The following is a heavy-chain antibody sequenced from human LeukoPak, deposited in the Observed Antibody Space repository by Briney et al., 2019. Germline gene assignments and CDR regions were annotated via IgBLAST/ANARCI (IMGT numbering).Heavy chain of an antibody. Sequence: PGGSLRLSCAASRFTFSSFAMHWVRQAPGKGLEWVAVISYDGSNKYYADSVKGRFTISRDNSKNTLYLQMNSLAVEDTAVYSCAKNFHRLQPYYFDYWGQGTLVTVSS. CDR1: RFTFSSFA. V-gene: IGHV3-30*04. CDR2: ISYDGSNK. CDR3: AKNFHRLQPYYFDY. J-gene: IGHJ4*02. D-gene: IGHD2/OR15-2a*01.